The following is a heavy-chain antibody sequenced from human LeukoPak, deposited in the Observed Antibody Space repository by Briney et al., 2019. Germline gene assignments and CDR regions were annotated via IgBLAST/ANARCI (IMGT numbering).Heavy chain of an antibody. CDR2: ISSSSSYI. Sequence: PGGSLRLSCAASGFTFSGYSMNWVRQAPGKGLEWVSSISSSSSYIYYTDSVKGRFTISRDNAKNSLFLQMNSLRAEDTAVYYCARGGDHPTFLFYSMDVWGKGTTVTVSS. CDR3: ARGGDHPTFLFYSMDV. D-gene: IGHD3-16*01. J-gene: IGHJ6*03. CDR1: GFTFSGYS. V-gene: IGHV3-21*01.